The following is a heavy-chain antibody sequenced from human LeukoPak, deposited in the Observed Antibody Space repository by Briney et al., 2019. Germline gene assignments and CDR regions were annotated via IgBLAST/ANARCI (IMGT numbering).Heavy chain of an antibody. D-gene: IGHD5-24*01. V-gene: IGHV4-34*01. Sequence: PSETLSLTCAVSGGSFSGYYWSWIRQPPGKGLEWIGEINHSGSTNDNPSLKSGRTTTVNTTKNHSSLKLSSVTAADTAVYYGARGGEGYPFDYWGEGTLVTVSS. CDR3: ARGGEGYPFDY. J-gene: IGHJ4*02. CDR2: INHSGST. CDR1: GGSFSGYY.